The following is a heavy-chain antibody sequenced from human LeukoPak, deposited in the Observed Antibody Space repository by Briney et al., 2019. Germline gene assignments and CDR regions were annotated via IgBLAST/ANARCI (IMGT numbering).Heavy chain of an antibody. J-gene: IGHJ4*02. V-gene: IGHV4-34*01. CDR3: ARGLHQLLLAVAGTRGALFDY. CDR1: GGSFSGYY. Sequence: PSETLSLTCAVYGGSFSGYYWSWIRQPPGKGLEWIGETNHSGSTNYNPSLKSRVTISVDTSKNQFSLKLSSVTAADTAVYYCARGLHQLLLAVAGTRGALFDYWGQGTLVTVSS. D-gene: IGHD6-19*01. CDR2: TNHSGST.